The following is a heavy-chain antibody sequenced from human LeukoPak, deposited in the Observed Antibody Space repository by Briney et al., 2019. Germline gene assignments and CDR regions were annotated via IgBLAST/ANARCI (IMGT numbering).Heavy chain of an antibody. D-gene: IGHD3-10*01. CDR2: INHSGST. CDR1: GGSFSGYY. CDR3: ARVRSYGSGPFDY. Sequence: SETLSLTCAVYGGSFSGYYWSWIRQPPGKGLEWIGEINHSGSTNYNPSLKSRVTISVDTSKNQFSLKVSSVTAADTAVYYCARVRSYGSGPFDYWGQGTLVTVSS. J-gene: IGHJ4*02. V-gene: IGHV4-34*01.